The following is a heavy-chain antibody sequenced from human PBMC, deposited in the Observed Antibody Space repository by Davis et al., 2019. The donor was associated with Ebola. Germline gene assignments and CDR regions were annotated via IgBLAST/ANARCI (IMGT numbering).Heavy chain of an antibody. CDR3: ARGGSFGLRDY. J-gene: IGHJ4*02. CDR2: IYSGGST. CDR1: GFTFSSYA. V-gene: IGHV3-53*01. Sequence: PGGSLRPSCAAPGFTFSSYAMSWVRQAPGKGLEWVSVIYSGGSTYYADSVKGRFTIARDNSKNTQYLQMNSLRAEDTAVYYCARGGSFGLRDYWGQGTLVTVSS. D-gene: IGHD3-16*01.